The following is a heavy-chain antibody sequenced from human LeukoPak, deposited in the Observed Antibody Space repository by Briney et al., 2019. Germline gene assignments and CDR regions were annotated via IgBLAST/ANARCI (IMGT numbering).Heavy chain of an antibody. J-gene: IGHJ6*03. Sequence: SETLSLTCTVSGVSISTYFWSWIRQPAGKGLEWIGRINTSGSTKYNPSLKSRVTMSIDKTKNQLPLKVTSVTAADTAVYFCARGRLRGLVASITDYMDVWGKGTTVTVSS. CDR1: GVSISTYF. D-gene: IGHD5-12*01. CDR3: ARGRLRGLVASITDYMDV. CDR2: INTSGST. V-gene: IGHV4-4*07.